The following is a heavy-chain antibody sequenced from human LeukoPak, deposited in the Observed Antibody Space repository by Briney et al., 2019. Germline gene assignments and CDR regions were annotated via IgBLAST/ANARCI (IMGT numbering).Heavy chain of an antibody. J-gene: IGHJ5*02. CDR3: ARGPGAYYYGSGNSFDP. V-gene: IGHV3-30*04. CDR2: ISFDGSNK. D-gene: IGHD3-10*01. Sequence: QSGGSLRLSCAASGFTFSSYAIHWVRQAPGKGLEWVALISFDGSNKYYADSVKGRFTISRDNSKNTLYLQMNSLRAEDTAVYYCARGPGAYYYGSGNSFDPWGQGTLVTVSS. CDR1: GFTFSSYA.